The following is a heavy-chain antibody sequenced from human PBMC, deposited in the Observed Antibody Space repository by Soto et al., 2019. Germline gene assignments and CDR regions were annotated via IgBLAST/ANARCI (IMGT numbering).Heavy chain of an antibody. CDR3: ARVPGYSLGDL. V-gene: IGHV1-3*01. Sequence: QVQLVQSGAEVKKPGASVKVSCKASGYTFTSYAMHWVRQAPGQRLEWMGWINAGNGNTIYSQKFQGRVTITRDTSASTAYMELSSLRSEDTAVYYCARVPGYSLGDLWGRGTLVTVSS. CDR1: GYTFTSYA. CDR2: INAGNGNT. D-gene: IGHD2-21*01. J-gene: IGHJ2*01.